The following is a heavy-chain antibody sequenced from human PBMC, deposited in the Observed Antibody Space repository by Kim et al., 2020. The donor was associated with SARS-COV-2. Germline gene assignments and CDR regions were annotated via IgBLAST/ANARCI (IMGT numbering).Heavy chain of an antibody. V-gene: IGHV4-31*03. CDR1: GGSINTAGYY. J-gene: IGHJ4*02. Sequence: SETLSLTCTVSGGSINTAGYYWSWIRHLPEKGLEWIGYISYSGSAYYNPSLKGRVTISIDTSGNQFSLKMNSVTAADTAVYFCARQFDYFGSGSYSDYWGQGTRVTVAS. D-gene: IGHD3-10*01. CDR2: ISYSGSA. CDR3: ARQFDYFGSGSYSDY.